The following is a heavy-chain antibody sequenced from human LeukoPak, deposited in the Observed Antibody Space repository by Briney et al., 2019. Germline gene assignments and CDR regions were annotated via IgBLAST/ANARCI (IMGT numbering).Heavy chain of an antibody. V-gene: IGHV3-73*01. CDR2: IRSKANSYAT. Sequence: GGSLKLSCAASGFTFSGSAMHWVRQAPGKGLEWFGRIRSKANSYATAYAASVKDRFTISRDDSKNTAYLQMNSLKTEDTAVYYCTRQDYDFWSGGNDYWGQGTLVTVSS. J-gene: IGHJ4*02. CDR3: TRQDYDFWSGGNDY. D-gene: IGHD3-3*01. CDR1: GFTFSGSA.